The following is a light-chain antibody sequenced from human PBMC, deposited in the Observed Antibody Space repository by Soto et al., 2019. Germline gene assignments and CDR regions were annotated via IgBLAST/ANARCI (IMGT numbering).Light chain of an antibody. CDR1: SSDVGGYNY. CDR2: DVS. J-gene: IGLJ1*01. V-gene: IGLV2-14*03. CDR3: SSYTSSSTPV. Sequence: QSVLTQPASVSGSPGQSITISCTGTSSDVGGYNYVSWYQHHPGKAPKLMIYDVSNRPSGVSNRFSGSKSGNTASLTISGLQAEDEADYYCSSYTSSSTPVFGTGTKVTDL.